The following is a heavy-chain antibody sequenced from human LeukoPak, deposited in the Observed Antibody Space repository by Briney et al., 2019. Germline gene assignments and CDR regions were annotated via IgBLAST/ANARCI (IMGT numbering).Heavy chain of an antibody. CDR1: GYSFTSYW. Sequence: GESLKISCKGSGYSFTSYWLAWVRQMPGKGLEWMGVIYPADSDTRYSPSFQGQVTISADKSISTAYLQWSSLKASDTAMYYCARLIVVDLNWFDPWGQGTLVTVSS. V-gene: IGHV5-51*01. D-gene: IGHD3-22*01. J-gene: IGHJ5*02. CDR3: ARLIVVDLNWFDP. CDR2: IYPADSDT.